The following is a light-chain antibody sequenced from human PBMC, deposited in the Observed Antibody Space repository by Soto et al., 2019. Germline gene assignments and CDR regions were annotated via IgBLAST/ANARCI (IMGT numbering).Light chain of an antibody. J-gene: IGKJ1*01. CDR2: GAS. V-gene: IGKV3-20*01. CDR3: QQYSDYSRT. CDR1: QSVSSSY. Sequence: EIVLTQSPGTLSLSPGERATLSCRASQSVSSSYLAWYQQKPGQAPRLLIYGASSRATGIPDRFSGSGSGTDFTLTISRLEPEDFATYFCQQYSDYSRTFGQGTKVEIK.